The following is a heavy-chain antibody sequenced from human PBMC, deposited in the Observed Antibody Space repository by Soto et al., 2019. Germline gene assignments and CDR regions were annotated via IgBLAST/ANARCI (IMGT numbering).Heavy chain of an antibody. D-gene: IGHD6-6*01. Sequence: GGSLILSCAASGFTFSSYSMNWVRQAPGKGLEWVSYISSSSSTIYYADSVKGRFTISRDNAKNSLYLQMNSLRAEDTAVYYCSRVAARPYYYYMDVWGKGTTVTVSS. J-gene: IGHJ6*03. CDR3: SRVAARPYYYYMDV. CDR1: GFTFSSYS. V-gene: IGHV3-48*01. CDR2: ISSSSSTI.